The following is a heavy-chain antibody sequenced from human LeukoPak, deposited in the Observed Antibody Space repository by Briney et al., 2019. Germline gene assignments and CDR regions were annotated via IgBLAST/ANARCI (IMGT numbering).Heavy chain of an antibody. Sequence: EASVKVSCKVSGYTLTELSMHWVRQAPGKGLEWMGGFDPEDGETIYAQKFLGRVTMTEDTSTDTAYMELSSPRSEDTAVYYCATSEYSSSLDPFDYWGQGTLVTASS. CDR3: ATSEYSSSLDPFDY. CDR1: GYTLTELS. J-gene: IGHJ4*02. D-gene: IGHD6-6*01. CDR2: FDPEDGET. V-gene: IGHV1-24*01.